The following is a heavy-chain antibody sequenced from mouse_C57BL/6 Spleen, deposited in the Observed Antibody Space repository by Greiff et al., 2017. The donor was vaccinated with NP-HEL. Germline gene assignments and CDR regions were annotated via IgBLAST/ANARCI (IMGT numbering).Heavy chain of an antibody. CDR3: ARKYSSSGYYGSFDC. CDR1: GYTFTSYG. J-gene: IGHJ2*01. D-gene: IGHD1-1*01. Sequence: QVQLKESGAELARPGASVKLSCKASGYTFTSYGISWVKQRTGQGLEWIGEIYPRSGNTYYNEKFKGKATLTADKSSSTAYMELRSLTSEDSAVYFCARKYSSSGYYGSFDCWGQGTTLTVSS. CDR2: IYPRSGNT. V-gene: IGHV1-81*01.